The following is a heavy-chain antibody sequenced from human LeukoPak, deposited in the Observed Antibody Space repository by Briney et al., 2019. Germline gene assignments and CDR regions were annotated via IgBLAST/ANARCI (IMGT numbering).Heavy chain of an antibody. Sequence: GGSLRLSCAASGFTFSSYWMSWVRQAPGKGLKWVANIKQDGSEKYYVDSVKGRFTISRDNAKNSLYLQMNSLRAEDTAVYYCASNPEGYYSSRIEFDYWGQGTLVTVSS. CDR2: IKQDGSEK. CDR1: GFTFSSYW. V-gene: IGHV3-7*01. CDR3: ASNPEGYYSSRIEFDY. J-gene: IGHJ4*02. D-gene: IGHD3-22*01.